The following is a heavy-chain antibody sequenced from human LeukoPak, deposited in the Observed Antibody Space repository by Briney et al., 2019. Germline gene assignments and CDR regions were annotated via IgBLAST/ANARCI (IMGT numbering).Heavy chain of an antibody. CDR2: IYYTGST. V-gene: IGHV4-59*01. CDR1: GASISSYY. CDR3: ARGYYDFPY. D-gene: IGHD3-3*01. J-gene: IGHJ1*01. Sequence: SETLSLTCTVSGASISSYYWSWIRQPPGKGLEWIGYIYYTGSTNYNPSLKSRVTISVDTSKNQFSLKLSSVTAADTAVYYCARGYYDFPYWGEATLVTVSS.